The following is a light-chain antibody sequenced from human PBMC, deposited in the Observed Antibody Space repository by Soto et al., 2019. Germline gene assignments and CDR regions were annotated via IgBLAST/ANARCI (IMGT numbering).Light chain of an antibody. J-gene: IGKJ4*01. CDR3: QQYNNWPLT. Sequence: EIVMTQSPATLSVFPGERATLSCRASQSVGNDLAWYQQKPGQAPRLLIYDASTRATGIPARFSGSGSGTEFTLTISSLLSEDFAVYSCQQYNNWPLTFGGGTKVDIK. V-gene: IGKV3D-15*01. CDR1: QSVGND. CDR2: DAS.